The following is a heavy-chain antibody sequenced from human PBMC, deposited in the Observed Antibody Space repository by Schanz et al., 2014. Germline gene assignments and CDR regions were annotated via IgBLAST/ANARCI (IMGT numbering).Heavy chain of an antibody. CDR2: ISPYNGNT. D-gene: IGHD2-21*01. CDR3: ARDRLECGAECYSVEVFEI. J-gene: IGHJ4*02. V-gene: IGHV1-18*01. Sequence: QVQLVQSGAEVKKPGPSVKVSCKASGYTFTSYGISWVRQAPGQGLEWMGWISPYNGNTNYAQKLQGRVTMTADTSTSTAYMELSGLRSEDTAVYYCARDRLECGAECYSVEVFEIWGQGTLVTVSS. CDR1: GYTFTSYG.